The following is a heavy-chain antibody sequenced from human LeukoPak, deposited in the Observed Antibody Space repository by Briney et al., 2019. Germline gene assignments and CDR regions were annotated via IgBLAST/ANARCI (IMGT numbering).Heavy chain of an antibody. CDR2: VNGDGSAT. Sequence: GGSLRLSCAAFGFTFSSYWMHWVRQAPGKGLVWVSRVNGDGSATNYADSVKGRFTISRDNAKNTLYLQMNSLRPEDTAVYYCARNHYGSVDYWGQGTLVTVSS. CDR1: GFTFSSYW. CDR3: ARNHYGSVDY. D-gene: IGHD3-10*01. J-gene: IGHJ4*02. V-gene: IGHV3-74*01.